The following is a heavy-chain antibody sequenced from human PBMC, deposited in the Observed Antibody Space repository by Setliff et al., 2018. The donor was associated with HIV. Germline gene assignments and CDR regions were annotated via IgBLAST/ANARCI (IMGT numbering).Heavy chain of an antibody. CDR1: GYSLSSDYY. J-gene: IGHJ5*02. V-gene: IGHV4-38-2*01. Sequence: PSETLSLTCAVSGYSLSSDYYWGWIRQPPGKGLEWIASIYHSGSTYYNPSLKSRVIISVDTSKNQFSLKLRSVTAADTAIYYCARGVARQVVIDRWFDPWGQGTPVTVSS. CDR3: ARGVARQVVIDRWFDP. CDR2: IYHSGST. D-gene: IGHD2-21*01.